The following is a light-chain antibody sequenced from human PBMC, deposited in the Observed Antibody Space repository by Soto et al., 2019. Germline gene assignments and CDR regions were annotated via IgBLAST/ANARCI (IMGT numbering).Light chain of an antibody. CDR2: DAS. CDR3: QKRSNWPGT. CDR1: QSVGTY. Sequence: EIVLTQSPATLSLSPGERAILSCRASQSVGTYLAWYQQKPGQAPRLLLYDASNRATGIPARFGGSGSGTDFTLTINSLEPEDFAVYYCQKRSNWPGTFGPGTKVDIK. V-gene: IGKV3-11*01. J-gene: IGKJ3*01.